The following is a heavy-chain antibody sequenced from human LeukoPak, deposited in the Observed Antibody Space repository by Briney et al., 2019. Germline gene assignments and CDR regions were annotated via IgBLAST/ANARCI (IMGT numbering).Heavy chain of an antibody. CDR3: AKDFGPRVDAFDI. Sequence: PGGSLRLSCAASGFTFGSYAMNWVRQAPGKGLEWVSVTGASGGSTYYADSVKGRFTISRDNSKNTLFLQMTSLRPEDTAVYYCAKDFGPRVDAFDIWGQGKMVTVSS. J-gene: IGHJ3*02. CDR1: GFTFGSYA. V-gene: IGHV3-23*01. CDR2: TGASGGST. D-gene: IGHD3-10*01.